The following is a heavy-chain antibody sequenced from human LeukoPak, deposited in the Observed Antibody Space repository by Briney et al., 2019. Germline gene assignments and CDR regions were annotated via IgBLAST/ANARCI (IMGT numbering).Heavy chain of an antibody. D-gene: IGHD1/OR15-1a*01. J-gene: IGHJ4*02. CDR1: GFTFSDRY. V-gene: IGHV3-72*01. CDR3: TTCSTGTRLYYFDN. Sequence: PGGSLRLSCTPSGFTFSDRYMDWVRQAPGKGLEWVGRSRNKANSYTTEYAASVKGRSTISRDDSKNLLYLQMDSLKTEDTAVYYCTTCSTGTRLYYFDNWGQGTLVTVSS. CDR2: SRNKANSYTT.